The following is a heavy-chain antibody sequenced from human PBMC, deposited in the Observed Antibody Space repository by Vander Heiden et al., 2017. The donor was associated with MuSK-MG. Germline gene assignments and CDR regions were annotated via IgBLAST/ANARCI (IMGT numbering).Heavy chain of an antibody. D-gene: IGHD2-2*01. CDR1: GAAIGSSIHY. Sequence: QLQLQESGPGLVKPSETLSLTCTVSGAAIGSSIHYLGGIRQPPGKGLEWIGSIYYSGSTYYNPSLKSRVTISVDTSKNQFSLKLSSVTAADTAVYYCARGSVRRLGAAMDLFDPWGQGTLVTVSS. CDR3: ARGSVRRLGAAMDLFDP. CDR2: IYYSGST. V-gene: IGHV4-39*07. J-gene: IGHJ5*02.